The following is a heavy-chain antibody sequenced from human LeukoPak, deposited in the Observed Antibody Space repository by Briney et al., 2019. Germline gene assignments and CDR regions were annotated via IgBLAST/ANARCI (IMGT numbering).Heavy chain of an antibody. CDR2: ISASGGST. J-gene: IGHJ3*02. CDR1: GFTFSSFA. Sequence: GGSLRLSCAASGFTFSSFATSWVRQAPGKGPEWVSGISASGGSTYYADSVKGRFTISRDNSKNTLYLQMNSLRAEDTAVYYCAKGFYDNSASGVFDIWGQGTMVTVSS. CDR3: AKGFYDNSASGVFDI. D-gene: IGHD3-22*01. V-gene: IGHV3-23*01.